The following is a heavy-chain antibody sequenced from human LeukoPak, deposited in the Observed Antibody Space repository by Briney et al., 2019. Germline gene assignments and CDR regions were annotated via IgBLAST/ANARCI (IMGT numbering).Heavy chain of an antibody. CDR1: GFTFSSYD. V-gene: IGHV3-13*01. CDR2: IGTAGDT. D-gene: IGHD3-22*01. CDR3: ARGVGVDSSGYKYYFDY. J-gene: IGHJ4*02. Sequence: PGGSLRLSCAASGFTFSSYDMHWVRQATGKGLEWVSAIGTAGDTYYPGSVKGRFTISRENAKNSLYLQMNSLRAGDTAVYYCARGVGVDSSGYKYYFDYWGQGTLVTVSS.